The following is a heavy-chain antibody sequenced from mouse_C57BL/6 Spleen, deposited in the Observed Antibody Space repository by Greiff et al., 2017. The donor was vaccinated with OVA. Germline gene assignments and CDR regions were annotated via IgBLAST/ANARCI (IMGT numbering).Heavy chain of an antibody. Sequence: QVQLQQSGAELVKPGASVKLSCKASGYTFTSYWMQWVKQRPGQGLEWIGEIDPSDSYTNYNQKFKGKATLTVDTSSSTAYMQLSSLTSEDSAVYYCARTHYYGSSWYFDVWGTGTTVTVSS. V-gene: IGHV1-50*01. D-gene: IGHD1-1*01. CDR3: ARTHYYGSSWYFDV. J-gene: IGHJ1*03. CDR1: GYTFTSYW. CDR2: IDPSDSYT.